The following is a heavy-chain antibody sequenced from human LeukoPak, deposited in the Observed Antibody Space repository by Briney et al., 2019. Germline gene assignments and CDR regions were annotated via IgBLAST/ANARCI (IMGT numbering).Heavy chain of an antibody. CDR2: IFHSGST. Sequence: SETLSLTCTVSGDSFSSASYYWSWIRQPPGKGLEWIGYIFHSGSTYYNPSLKSRVTISVDRSKNQFSLKLTSVTAADTAVYYCARSLEISYYYYYYMDVWGKGTTVTVSS. CDR1: GDSFSSASYY. D-gene: IGHD1-1*01. J-gene: IGHJ6*03. CDR3: ARSLEISYYYYYYMDV. V-gene: IGHV4-30-2*01.